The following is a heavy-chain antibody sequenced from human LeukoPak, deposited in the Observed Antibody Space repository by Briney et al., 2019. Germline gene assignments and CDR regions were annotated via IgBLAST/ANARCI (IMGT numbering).Heavy chain of an antibody. V-gene: IGHV3-21*01. CDR2: ISSSSSYI. J-gene: IGHJ3*02. CDR3: ASFALWDTAMVRTFDI. D-gene: IGHD5-18*01. CDR1: GGSISSSS. Sequence: ETLSLTCTVSGGSISSSSYYWGWIRQPPGKGLEWVSSISSSSSYIYYADSVKGRFTISRDNAKNSLYLQMNSLRAEDTAVYYCASFALWDTAMVRTFDIWGQGTMVTVSS.